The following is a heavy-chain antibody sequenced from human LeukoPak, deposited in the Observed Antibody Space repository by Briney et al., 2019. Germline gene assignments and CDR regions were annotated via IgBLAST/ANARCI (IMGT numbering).Heavy chain of an antibody. CDR2: IYHSGST. D-gene: IGHD3-10*01. V-gene: IGHV4-38-2*02. J-gene: IGHJ5*02. CDR1: GYSISSGYY. CDR3: ARNRYYYGSGSYGVPNWFDP. Sequence: SETLSLTRTVSGYSISSGYYWGWIRQPPGKGLEWIGSIYHSGSTYYNPSLKSRVTISVDTSKNQFSLKLSSVTAADTAVYYCARNRYYYGSGSYGVPNWFDPWGQGTLVTVSS.